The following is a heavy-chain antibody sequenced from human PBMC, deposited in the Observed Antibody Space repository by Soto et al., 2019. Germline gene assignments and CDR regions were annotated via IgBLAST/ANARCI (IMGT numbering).Heavy chain of an antibody. Sequence: QVQLVESGGGVVQPGRSLRLSCAASGFTFSSYAMHWVRQAPGKGLEWVAVISYDGSNKYYADSVKGRFTISRDNSKNTLYLQMNSLRAEDTAVYYCARAGDFWSGYYRNFDYWGQGTLVTVSS. J-gene: IGHJ4*02. CDR2: ISYDGSNK. CDR3: ARAGDFWSGYYRNFDY. D-gene: IGHD3-3*01. V-gene: IGHV3-30-3*01. CDR1: GFTFSSYA.